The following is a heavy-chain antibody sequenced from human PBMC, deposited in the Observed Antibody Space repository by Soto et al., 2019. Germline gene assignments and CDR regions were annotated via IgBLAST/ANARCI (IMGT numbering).Heavy chain of an antibody. Sequence: ASVKVSCKASGYTFTSYGISWVRQAPGQGLEWMGWISAYNGNTNYAQKLQGRVTMTTDTSTSTAYMELMSLRSDDTAVYYCARTRFYSSSSPAFDIWGQATMVTVSS. CDR2: ISAYNGNT. J-gene: IGHJ3*02. D-gene: IGHD6-6*01. CDR1: GYTFTSYG. CDR3: ARTRFYSSSSPAFDI. V-gene: IGHV1-18*01.